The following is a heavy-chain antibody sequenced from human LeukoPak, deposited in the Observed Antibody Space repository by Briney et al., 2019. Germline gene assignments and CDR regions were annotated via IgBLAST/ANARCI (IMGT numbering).Heavy chain of an antibody. V-gene: IGHV1-69*13. CDR1: GGTFSSYA. J-gene: IGHJ4*02. Sequence: ASVKVSCKAPGGTFSSYAISWVRQAPGQGLEWMGGIIPIFGTANYAQKFQGRVTITADESTSTAYMELSSLRSEDTAVYYCARAQYYYGSGSLFDYWGQGTLVTVSS. CDR3: ARAQYYYGSGSLFDY. D-gene: IGHD3-10*01. CDR2: IIPIFGTA.